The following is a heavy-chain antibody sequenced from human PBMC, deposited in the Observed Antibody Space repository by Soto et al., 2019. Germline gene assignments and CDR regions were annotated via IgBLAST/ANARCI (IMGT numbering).Heavy chain of an antibody. CDR1: GGSISSGGYY. Sequence: QVQLQESGPGLVKPSQTLSLTCTVSGGSISSGGYYWSWIRQHPGKGLEWIGYIYYSGSTYYNPSLTSRVTISVDTSKNQFSLKLSSVTAADTAVYYCAREVPDYGDYASGWYFDYWGQGTLFTVSS. CDR2: IYYSGST. CDR3: AREVPDYGDYASGWYFDY. V-gene: IGHV4-31*03. D-gene: IGHD4-17*01. J-gene: IGHJ4*02.